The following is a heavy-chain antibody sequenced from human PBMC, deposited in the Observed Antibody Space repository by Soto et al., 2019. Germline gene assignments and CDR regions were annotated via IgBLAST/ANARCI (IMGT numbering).Heavy chain of an antibody. CDR2: IGSSSSTI. CDR3: AREERYQRLRGFSYAFDY. J-gene: IGHJ4*02. CDR1: GFTFGDYA. V-gene: IGHV3-48*02. D-gene: IGHD2-2*01. Sequence: GGSLRLSCAASGFTFGDYAMYWVRQVPGKGLEWVSYIGSSSSTIGYADSVKGRFSISRDNAQNSLYLQVNSLRDEDTAVYYCAREERYQRLRGFSYAFDYWGQGTLVTVSS.